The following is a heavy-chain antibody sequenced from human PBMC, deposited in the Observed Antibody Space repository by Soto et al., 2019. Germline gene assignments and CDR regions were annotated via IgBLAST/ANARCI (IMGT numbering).Heavy chain of an antibody. V-gene: IGHV3-23*01. CDR3: AKERDNGADRYYFDD. J-gene: IGHJ4*02. CDR2: ISGIGDSP. D-gene: IGHD2-8*01. Sequence: EVQLLESGGILVHPGGSLRLSCAASGFTFSSYAMTWVRPAPGKGLAWVSAISGIGDSPYYADSVKGRFTISRDQSKNTLYLQMHSLRAEDTAVYFCAKERDNGADRYYFDDWGQGTLVTVSS. CDR1: GFTFSSYA.